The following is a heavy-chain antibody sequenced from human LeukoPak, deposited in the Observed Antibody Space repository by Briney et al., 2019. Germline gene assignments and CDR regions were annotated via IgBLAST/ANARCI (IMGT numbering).Heavy chain of an antibody. CDR3: ARASRRLRTFEY. J-gene: IGHJ4*02. CDR1: GYTFTSYS. Sequence: ASVKVSCKASGYTFTSYSMHWVRQAPGQGLEWMGIINPSGGSTSYAQKFQGRVTMTRDTSTSTVYMELSSLRSEDTAVYYCARASRRLRTFEYWPQGTLVTVSS. D-gene: IGHD4-17*01. CDR2: INPSGGST. V-gene: IGHV1-46*01.